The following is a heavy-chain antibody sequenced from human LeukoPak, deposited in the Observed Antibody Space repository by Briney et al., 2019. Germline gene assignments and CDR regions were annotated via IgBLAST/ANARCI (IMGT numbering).Heavy chain of an antibody. D-gene: IGHD2-2*01. V-gene: IGHV4-34*01. CDR1: GGSFSGYY. Sequence: SETLSLTCVVYGGSFSGYYWSWMRQPPGKGLEWIGEINHSGSTNYNPSLKSRVTISVDTSKNQFSLKLSSVTAADTAVYYCARGHSCRSTSCPTRIDPWGQGTLVTVSS. CDR2: INHSGST. J-gene: IGHJ5*02. CDR3: ARGHSCRSTSCPTRIDP.